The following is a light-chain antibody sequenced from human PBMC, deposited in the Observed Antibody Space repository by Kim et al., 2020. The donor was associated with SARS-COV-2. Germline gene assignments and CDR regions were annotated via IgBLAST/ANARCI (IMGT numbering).Light chain of an antibody. V-gene: IGLV4-69*01. Sequence: QPVLTQSPSASASLGDSVKLTCTLSSGHSSYAIAWHQQQPEKGPRYLMKVNSDGSHSKGDGIPDRFSGSSSGAERYVTISSLQSEDEADYYCQTWGTGIGVFGGGTKLTVL. CDR1: SGHSSYA. J-gene: IGLJ3*02. CDR3: QTWGTGIGV. CDR2: VNSDGSH.